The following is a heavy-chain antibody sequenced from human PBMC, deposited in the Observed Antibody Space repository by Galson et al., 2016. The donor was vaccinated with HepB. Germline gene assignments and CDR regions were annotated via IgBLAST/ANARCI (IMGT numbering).Heavy chain of an antibody. CDR2: ISYSGST. D-gene: IGHD1-1*01. J-gene: IGHJ4*02. CDR3: ARGATY. CDR1: GASISSGSYN. Sequence: ETLSLTCTVSGASISSGSYNWGWIRQPPGKGLEWIASISYSGSTYYNPSLESRVTISLDTSKNQFSLKLSSVTAADTAVYYCARGATYWGQGTLVTVSS. V-gene: IGHV4-39*01.